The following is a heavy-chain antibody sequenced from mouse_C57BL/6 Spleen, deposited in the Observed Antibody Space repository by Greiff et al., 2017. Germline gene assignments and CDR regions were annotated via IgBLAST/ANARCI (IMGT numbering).Heavy chain of an antibody. CDR3: ATNYGSSLYCDD. Sequence: EVQLVESGPELVKPGASVKISCKASGYSFTGYYMHWVKQSHGNILDWIGYIYPYNGVSRYNQKFKGKATLTVDKSSSTAYMELRSLTSEDSAVYYCATNYGSSLYCDDWGQGTTLTVSS. CDR1: GYSFTGYY. V-gene: IGHV1-31*01. CDR2: IYPYNGVS. D-gene: IGHD1-1*01. J-gene: IGHJ2*01.